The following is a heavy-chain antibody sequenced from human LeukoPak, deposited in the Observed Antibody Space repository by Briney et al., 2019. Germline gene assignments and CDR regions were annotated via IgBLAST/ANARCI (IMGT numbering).Heavy chain of an antibody. J-gene: IGHJ6*03. CDR3: ARGPHCSSTSCYNRWGYYYYYMDV. Sequence: PSETLSLTCAVSGYSISSGYYWSWIRQPPGKGLEWIGEINHSGSTNYNPSLKSRVTISVDTSKNQFSLKLSSVTAADTAVYYCARGPHCSSTSCYNRWGYYYYYMDVWGKGTTVTVSS. CDR2: INHSGST. V-gene: IGHV4-34*01. CDR1: GYSISSGYY. D-gene: IGHD2-2*01.